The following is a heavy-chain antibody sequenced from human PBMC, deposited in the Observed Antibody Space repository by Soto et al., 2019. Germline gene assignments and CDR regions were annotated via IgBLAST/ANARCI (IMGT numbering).Heavy chain of an antibody. V-gene: IGHV4-39*01. CDR1: GGSISTSNYF. CDR3: ARQHDYGDYIPFDY. CDR2: IYYSGTT. Sequence: SETLSLTCTVSGGSISTSNYFWGWIRQPPGKGLEWIGSIYYSGTTYYNPSLKSRVTISVDTSKSQFSLNLNSVTAADTAVYYCARQHDYGDYIPFDYWGQGTLVTVSS. J-gene: IGHJ4*02. D-gene: IGHD4-17*01.